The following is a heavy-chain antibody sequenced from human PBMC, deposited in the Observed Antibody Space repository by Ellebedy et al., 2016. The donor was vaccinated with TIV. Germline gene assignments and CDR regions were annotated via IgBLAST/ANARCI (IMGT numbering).Heavy chain of an antibody. V-gene: IGHV4-39*07. Sequence: SETLSLTXTVSGASISGSSYYWGWIRQPQGKGLEWIGNIYYSGSTSYNPSLKSRVTISVDTSKNQFSLKLSSVTAADTAVYYCARTPGRWLQHFDYWGQGTLVTVSS. D-gene: IGHD5-24*01. CDR2: IYYSGST. CDR3: ARTPGRWLQHFDY. J-gene: IGHJ4*02. CDR1: GASISGSSYY.